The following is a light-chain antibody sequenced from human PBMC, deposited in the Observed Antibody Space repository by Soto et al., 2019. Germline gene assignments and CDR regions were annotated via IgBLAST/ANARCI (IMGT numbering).Light chain of an antibody. CDR3: QQSYSTPLP. J-gene: IGKJ4*01. Sequence: DIQMTQSPSSLSASVGDRVTITCRASQSISSYLNWYQQKPGKAPKLLIYAASSLQSGVPSRFSGSVSGTDFPLTISSLQPEDFATYYCQQSYSTPLPFGGGTKVEIK. CDR2: AAS. CDR1: QSISSY. V-gene: IGKV1-39*01.